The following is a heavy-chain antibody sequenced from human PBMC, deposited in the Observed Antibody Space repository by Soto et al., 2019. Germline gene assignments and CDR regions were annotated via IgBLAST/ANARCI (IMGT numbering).Heavy chain of an antibody. Sequence: PSETLSLTCTVSGRSISSYYCSWIRQPPGKGLEWIGYIYYSGSTNYNSSLKSRVTISVDTSKNQFSLKLSSVTAADTAVYYCARSGYNWKSFDFWGQGALVTVSS. CDR2: IYYSGST. V-gene: IGHV4-59*01. CDR3: ARSGYNWKSFDF. D-gene: IGHD5-12*01. J-gene: IGHJ4*02. CDR1: GRSISSYY.